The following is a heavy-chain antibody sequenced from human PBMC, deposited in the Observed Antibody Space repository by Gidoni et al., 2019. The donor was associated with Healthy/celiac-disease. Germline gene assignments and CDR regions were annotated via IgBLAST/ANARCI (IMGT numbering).Heavy chain of an antibody. Sequence: QVQLQESGPGLVKPSQTLSLTCTVSGCSIRSGSYYWSWIRQPAGKGLEWIGRIYTSGSTNYNPSLKSRVTISVDTSKNQFSLKLSSVTAADTAVYYCAMGSGDWLLPNYYYGMDVWGQGTTVTVSS. J-gene: IGHJ6*02. CDR3: AMGSGDWLLPNYYYGMDV. CDR1: GCSIRSGSYY. D-gene: IGHD3-9*01. V-gene: IGHV4-61*02. CDR2: IYTSGST.